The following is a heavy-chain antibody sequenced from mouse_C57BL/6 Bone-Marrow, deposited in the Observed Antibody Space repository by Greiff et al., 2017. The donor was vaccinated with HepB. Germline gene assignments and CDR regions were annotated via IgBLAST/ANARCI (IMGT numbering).Heavy chain of an antibody. CDR3: AREGKRYYFDY. V-gene: IGHV1-50*01. Sequence: QVQLQHPGAELVKPGASVKLSCKASGYTFTSYWMQWVKQRPGQGLEWIGEIDPSDSYTNYNQKFKGKATLTVDTSSSTAYMQLSSLTSEDSAVYYCAREGKRYYFDYWGQGTTLTVSS. CDR2: IDPSDSYT. J-gene: IGHJ2*01. CDR1: GYTFTSYW. D-gene: IGHD2-1*01.